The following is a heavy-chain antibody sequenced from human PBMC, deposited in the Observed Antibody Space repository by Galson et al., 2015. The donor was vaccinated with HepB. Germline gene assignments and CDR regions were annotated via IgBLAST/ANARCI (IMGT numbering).Heavy chain of an antibody. J-gene: IGHJ3*02. CDR2: VDPEDGET. D-gene: IGHD2-8*01. V-gene: IGHV1-69-2*01. CDR1: GYTFSDQY. Sequence: VKVSCKGSGYTFSDQYIHWVQQAPGKGLEWMGLVDPEDGETIYAENFQGRVTITADTSTDTAYMELSSLTADDSAVYFCATTKFGNGAYWTYEIWGQGTLVTVSS. CDR3: ATTKFGNGAYWTYEI.